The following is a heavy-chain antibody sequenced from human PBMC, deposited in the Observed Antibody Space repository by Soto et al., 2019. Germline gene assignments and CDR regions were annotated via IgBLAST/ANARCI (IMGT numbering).Heavy chain of an antibody. V-gene: IGHV3-23*01. CDR1: GFTFSSYA. CDR2: ISGSGGST. J-gene: IGHJ4*02. CDR3: AKDPVGPLYCSGGSCYFDY. Sequence: EVQLLESGGGLVQPGGSLRLSCAASGFTFSSYAMSWVRQAPGKGLEWVSAISGSGGSTYYADSVKGRFTISRDNSKNKLYLQMNSLRAEDTAVYYCAKDPVGPLYCSGGSCYFDYWGQGTLVTVSS. D-gene: IGHD2-15*01.